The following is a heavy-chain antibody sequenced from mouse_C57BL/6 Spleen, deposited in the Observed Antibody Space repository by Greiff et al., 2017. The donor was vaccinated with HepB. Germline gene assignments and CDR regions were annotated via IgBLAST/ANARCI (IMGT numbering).Heavy chain of an antibody. CDR2: IDPSDSYT. J-gene: IGHJ3*01. V-gene: IGHV1-69*01. Sequence: QVQLQQPGAELVMPGASVKLSCKASGYTFTSYCMHWVKQRPGQGLEWIGEIDPSDSYTNYNQKFKGKSTLTVDKSSSTAYMQLSSLTYEGAAVYDGARGTPFAYWGQGTLVTVSA. CDR3: ARGTPFAY. D-gene: IGHD3-3*01. CDR1: GYTFTSYC.